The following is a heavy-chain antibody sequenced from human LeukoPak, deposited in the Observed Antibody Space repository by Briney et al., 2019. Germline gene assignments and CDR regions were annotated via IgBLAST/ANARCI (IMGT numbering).Heavy chain of an antibody. Sequence: SVKVSCKASGGTFSSYAISWVRQAPGQGLEWMGGIIPIFGTANYAQKFQGRVTITADESTSTAYMELSSLRSEDTALYYCARGTDYYGSGSYYYYFDSWGQGTLVTVSS. V-gene: IGHV1-69*13. D-gene: IGHD3-10*01. CDR2: IIPIFGTA. CDR1: GGTFSSYA. J-gene: IGHJ4*02. CDR3: ARGTDYYGSGSYYYYFDS.